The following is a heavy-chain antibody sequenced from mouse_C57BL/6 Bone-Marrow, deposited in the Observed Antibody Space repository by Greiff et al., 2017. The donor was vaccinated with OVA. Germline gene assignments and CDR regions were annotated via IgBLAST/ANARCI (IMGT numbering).Heavy chain of an antibody. D-gene: IGHD1-1*01. CDR3: TITTVVATHFDY. J-gene: IGHJ2*01. CDR1: GFNIKDDY. CDR2: IDPENGDT. V-gene: IGHV14-4*01. Sequence: EVQLQQSGAELVRPGASVKLSCTASGFNIKDDYMHWVKQRPEQGLEWIGWIDPENGDTEYASKFQGKATITADTSSNTAYLQLSSLTSEDTAVYYCTITTVVATHFDYWGQGTTLTVSS.